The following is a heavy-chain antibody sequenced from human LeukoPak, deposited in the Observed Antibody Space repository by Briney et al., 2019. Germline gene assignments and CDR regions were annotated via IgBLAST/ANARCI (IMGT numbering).Heavy chain of an antibody. J-gene: IGHJ4*02. V-gene: IGHV4-34*01. Sequence: PSETLSLTCAVYGGSFSGYYWSWIRQPPGKGLEWIGEINHSGSTNYNPSLKSRVTMSVDTSKNQFSLKLSSVTAADTALYFCASDYFDRSGYYGFIYWGQGSLVTVSS. CDR2: INHSGST. CDR1: GGSFSGYY. D-gene: IGHD3-22*01. CDR3: ASDYFDRSGYYGFIY.